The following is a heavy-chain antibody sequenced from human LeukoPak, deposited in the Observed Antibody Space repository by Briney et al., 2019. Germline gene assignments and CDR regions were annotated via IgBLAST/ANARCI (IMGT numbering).Heavy chain of an antibody. CDR2: IYYSGST. V-gene: IGHV4-30-4*08. CDR1: GGSISSGDYY. Sequence: PSETLSLTCTVSGGSISSGDYYWSWIRQPPGKGLEWLGYIYYSGSTYYKPSLKRRVTISEDTSKNHYSQKLSPVTAANTAVYYRARYFDYWGQGTLVTVSS. J-gene: IGHJ4*02. CDR3: ARYFDY.